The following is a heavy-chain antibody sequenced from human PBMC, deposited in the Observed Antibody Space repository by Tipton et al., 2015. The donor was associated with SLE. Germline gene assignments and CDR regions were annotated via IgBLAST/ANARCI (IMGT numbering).Heavy chain of an antibody. CDR2: IRGSGSGT. Sequence: SLRLSCAASGFTFSSYAMSWVRQVPGKGLEWVSAIRGSGSGTYYADSVKGRFTISRDNAKNSLYLQMNSLRAEDTAVYYCARHGVEPGRELLLPPYMDVWGKGTTVTVSS. D-gene: IGHD1-26*01. V-gene: IGHV3-23*01. J-gene: IGHJ6*03. CDR3: ARHGVEPGRELLLPPYMDV. CDR1: GFTFSSYA.